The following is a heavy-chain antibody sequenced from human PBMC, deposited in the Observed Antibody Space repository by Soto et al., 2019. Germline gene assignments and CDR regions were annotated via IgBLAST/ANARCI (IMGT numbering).Heavy chain of an antibody. J-gene: IGHJ5*02. V-gene: IGHV4-30-2*01. D-gene: IGHD4-17*01. CDR1: GDTISTGGYS. Sequence: QLQLQESGSRLVKSSETLSLTCGVSGDTISTGGYSWAWIRQPPVKALESIWHTYHSGNPYYNPFLKSRVVISVDRSKSQFSLKVSSVTAAESAVYYWARETYGYYFGYFDPWGQGTLVTVSS. CDR3: ARETYGYYFGYFDP. CDR2: TYHSGNP.